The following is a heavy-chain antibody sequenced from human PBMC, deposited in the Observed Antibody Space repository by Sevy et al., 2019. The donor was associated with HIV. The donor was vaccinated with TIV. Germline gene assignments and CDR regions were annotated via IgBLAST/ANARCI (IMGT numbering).Heavy chain of an antibody. CDR1: GFTFTSYA. CDR2: IFRNFRGVDVT. V-gene: IGHV3-23*01. D-gene: IGHD3-22*01. J-gene: IGHJ3*02. Sequence: GGSLRLSCTTSGFTFTSYAMNWVRQAPGKGLEWVSTIFRNFRGVDVTYDADYVKGRFTISRDSSRNTLYLQMNSLRAEDTAVYSSAGARYDSSGSFDALDIWGQGTMVTVSS. CDR3: AGARYDSSGSFDALDI.